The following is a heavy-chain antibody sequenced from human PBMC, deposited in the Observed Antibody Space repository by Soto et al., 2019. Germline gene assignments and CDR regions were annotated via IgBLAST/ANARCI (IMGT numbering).Heavy chain of an antibody. CDR2: IFFTGAT. J-gene: IGHJ6*01. V-gene: IGHV4-61*01. CDR3: ARARSDSEGSSIGRRLDV. D-gene: IGHD3-22*01. CDR1: VCSVTFGHYY. Sequence: SSTXSLTGIFSVCSVTFGHYYWSWIRQPPGNVLEWIGHIFFTGATNYSPSLKSRVTMSVDSSKRQFSLNLTSVTAADSAIYFSARARSDSEGSSIGRRLDVCGHGTTVNVYS.